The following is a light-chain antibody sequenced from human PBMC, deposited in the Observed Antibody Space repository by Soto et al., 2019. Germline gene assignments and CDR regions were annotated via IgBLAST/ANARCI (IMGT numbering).Light chain of an antibody. CDR3: QQYERYPMT. V-gene: IGKV1-5*03. CDR1: QSISSW. J-gene: IGKJ4*01. Sequence: DSQMTQYPSTLSASVGDRVTITCRASQSISSWLAWYQQKPGKAPKLLISKASTLQSGVPPRFSGSGYGTEFTLTISSLQPDDFATYYCQQYERYPMTFGGGTK. CDR2: KAS.